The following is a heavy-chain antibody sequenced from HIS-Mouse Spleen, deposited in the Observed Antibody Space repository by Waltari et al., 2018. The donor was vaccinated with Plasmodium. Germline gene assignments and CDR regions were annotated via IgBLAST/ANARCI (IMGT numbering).Heavy chain of an antibody. J-gene: IGHJ4*02. CDR1: GCTFRSYG. CDR3: AKDRRSSSCYVDY. Sequence: QVQLVEPGGGVVLIGRSLRLSCPACGCTFRSYGIHWVRQTPGKGLEWVAGISYDGSNKYYADSVKGRFTISRDNSENALYLQMNSLRAEDTAVYYCAKDRRSSSCYVDYWGQGTLVTVSS. D-gene: IGHD6-13*01. CDR2: ISYDGSNK. V-gene: IGHV3-30*18.